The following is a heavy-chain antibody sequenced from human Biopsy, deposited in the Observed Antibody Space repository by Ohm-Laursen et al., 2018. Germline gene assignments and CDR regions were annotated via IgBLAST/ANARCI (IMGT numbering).Heavy chain of an antibody. CDR2: ISPKNGNT. CDR1: GYTSINNG. J-gene: IGHJ5*01. CDR3: ARVVSLCGGDCYSLDS. D-gene: IGHD2-21*02. V-gene: IGHV1-18*01. Sequence: SVNASCKPSGYTSINNGTSWVRQAPGQGLEWMGWISPKNGNTYFTQHFQDRITMTTDTSTTTAYMELKSLRSDDTAVYYCARVVSLCGGDCYSLDSWGQGTLVTVSS.